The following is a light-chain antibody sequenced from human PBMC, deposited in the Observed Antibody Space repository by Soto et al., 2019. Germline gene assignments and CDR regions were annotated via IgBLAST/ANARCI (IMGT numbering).Light chain of an antibody. J-gene: IGLJ1*01. CDR2: DVT. V-gene: IGLV2-14*01. CDR3: SSYTSSSTYV. Sequence: QSVLTQPASVSGSPGQSITISCTRTSSDVGGYNYVSWYQQHPGKVPKLMIYDVTNRPSGISNRFSASKSGNTASLTISGLQAEDEADYYCSSYTSSSTYVFGTGTRSPS. CDR1: SSDVGGYNY.